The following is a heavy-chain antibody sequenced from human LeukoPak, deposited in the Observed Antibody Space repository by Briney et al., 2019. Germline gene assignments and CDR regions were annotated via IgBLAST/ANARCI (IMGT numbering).Heavy chain of an antibody. CDR1: GYTFTSYG. D-gene: IGHD2-15*01. Sequence: ASVKVSCKASGYTFTSYGISWVRQAPGQGLEWMGWISAYNGNTNYAQKLQGRVTMTTDTSTSTAYMELRSLRSDDTAVYYCARGCSGGSCYSGDHHRTRADYYYGMDVWGQGTTVTVSS. J-gene: IGHJ6*02. V-gene: IGHV1-18*01. CDR2: ISAYNGNT. CDR3: ARGCSGGSCYSGDHHRTRADYYYGMDV.